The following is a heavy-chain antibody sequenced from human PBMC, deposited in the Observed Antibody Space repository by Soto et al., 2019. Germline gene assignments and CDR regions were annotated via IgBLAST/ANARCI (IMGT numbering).Heavy chain of an antibody. J-gene: IGHJ3*02. CDR2: IIPILGIA. V-gene: IGHV1-69*04. CDR1: GGTFSSYT. D-gene: IGHD2-15*01. CDR3: ARDNPDIVVVVAAQGGAFDI. Sequence: ASVKVSCKASGGTFSSYTISWVRQAPGQGLEWMGRIIPILGIANYAQKFQGRVTLTADKSTRQAYKELSSLRTEDTAVYYCARDNPDIVVVVAAQGGAFDIWGQGTMVTVSS.